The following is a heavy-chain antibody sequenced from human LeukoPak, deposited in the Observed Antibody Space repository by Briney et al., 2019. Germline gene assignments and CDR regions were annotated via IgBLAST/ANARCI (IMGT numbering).Heavy chain of an antibody. CDR3: ARDISWSSVAGTDYYYGMDV. V-gene: IGHV3-30*04. Sequence: GGSLRLSCAASGFTFSSYAMHWVRQAPGKGLEWVAVISYDGSNKYYADSVKGRFTISRDNSKNTLYLQMNSLRAEDTAVYYCARDISWSSVAGTDYYYGMDVWGQRTTVTVSS. J-gene: IGHJ6*02. D-gene: IGHD6-19*01. CDR1: GFTFSSYA. CDR2: ISYDGSNK.